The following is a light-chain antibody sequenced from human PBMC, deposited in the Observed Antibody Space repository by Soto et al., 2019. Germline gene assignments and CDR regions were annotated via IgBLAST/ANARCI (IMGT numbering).Light chain of an antibody. CDR3: QQFDDSVT. J-gene: IGKJ5*01. CDR2: GTS. Sequence: EIVLTQSTGTLSLSPGERATLSCRASHSVSRTYLAWYQQKPGQAPRLLIYGTSDRATGTPDRFSGSGSGTDFTLTISRLEPEDSAVYYCQQFDDSVTFGQGTRLEI. CDR1: HSVSRTY. V-gene: IGKV3-20*01.